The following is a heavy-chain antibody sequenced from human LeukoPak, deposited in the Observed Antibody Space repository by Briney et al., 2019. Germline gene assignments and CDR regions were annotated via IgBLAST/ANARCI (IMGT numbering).Heavy chain of an antibody. CDR3: ARGGYSSGWYYFDY. CDR2: IYYSGST. V-gene: IGHV4-31*03. D-gene: IGHD6-19*01. J-gene: IGHJ4*02. CDR1: GGSISSGGYY. Sequence: SQTLSLTCTVSGGSISSGGYYWSWIRQHPGKGLEWIEYIYYSGSTYYNPSLESRVTISVDTSKNQFSLKLSSVTAADTAVYYCARGGYSSGWYYFDYWGQGTLVTVSS.